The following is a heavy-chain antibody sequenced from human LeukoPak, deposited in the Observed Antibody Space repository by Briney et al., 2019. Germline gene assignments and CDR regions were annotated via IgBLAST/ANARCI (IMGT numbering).Heavy chain of an antibody. CDR3: ARDPCGSIYCPLRY. Sequence: SETLSLTCAVFGGSLSGSYCNWIRQTPGKGLEWIGEINYSGRTNYNSSLKSRVTISVATSNNQCSLKLISVTAADTAVYYCARDPCGSIYCPLRYWGQGTQVTVSS. V-gene: IGHV4-34*01. CDR1: GGSLSGSY. CDR2: INYSGRT. D-gene: IGHD2-15*01. J-gene: IGHJ4*02.